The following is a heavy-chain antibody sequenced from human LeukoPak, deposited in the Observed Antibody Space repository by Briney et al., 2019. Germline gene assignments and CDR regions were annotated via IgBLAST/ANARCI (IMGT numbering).Heavy chain of an antibody. CDR1: GYTFTSYG. CDR3: ARLDYGDYGHYYYYYMDV. Sequence: ASVKVSCKASGYTFTSYGISWVRQAPGQGFEWMGWISAYNGNTNYAQKLQGRVTMTTDTSTSTAYMELRSLRSDDTAVYYCARLDYGDYGHYYYYYMDVWGKGTTVTVSS. CDR2: ISAYNGNT. V-gene: IGHV1-18*01. J-gene: IGHJ6*03. D-gene: IGHD4-17*01.